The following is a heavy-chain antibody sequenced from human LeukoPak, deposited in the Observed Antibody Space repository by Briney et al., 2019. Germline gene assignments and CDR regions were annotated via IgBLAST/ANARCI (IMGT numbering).Heavy chain of an antibody. V-gene: IGHV3-21*04. Sequence: GGSLRLSCAASGFTFSTYSMNWVRQAPGKGLEWVSSISSSSSYIYYADSVKGRFTISRDNSKNTLYLHMNSLRAEDTAVYYCTRRSGTYYHGFDYWGQGTLVTVSS. CDR1: GFTFSTYS. CDR3: TRRSGTYYHGFDY. D-gene: IGHD3-10*01. CDR2: ISSSSSYI. J-gene: IGHJ4*02.